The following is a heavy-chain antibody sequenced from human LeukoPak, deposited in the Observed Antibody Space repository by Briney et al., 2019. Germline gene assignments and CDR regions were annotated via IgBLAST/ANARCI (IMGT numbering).Heavy chain of an antibody. V-gene: IGHV4-34*01. CDR2: INHSGST. CDR3: ARLSSQWLIDY. J-gene: IGHJ4*02. D-gene: IGHD6-19*01. Sequence: PSETLSLTCAVYGGSFSGYYWSWIRQPPGKGLEWIGEINHSGSTHYTPSLKSRITISVDTSKNQFSLKLRSVTAADTAVYYCARLSSQWLIDYWGQGTLVTVSS. CDR1: GGSFSGYY.